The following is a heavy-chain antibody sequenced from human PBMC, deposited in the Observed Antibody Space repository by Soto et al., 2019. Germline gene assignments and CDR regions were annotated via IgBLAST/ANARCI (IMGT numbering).Heavy chain of an antibody. V-gene: IGHV3-23*01. D-gene: IGHD2-21*02. CDR1: GFTFSSYA. CDR3: AKDQHIVVVTALGYDY. Sequence: GGSLRLSCAASGFTFSSYAMSWVRQAPGKGLEWVSAISGSGGSTYYADSVKGRFTISRDNSKNTLYLQMNSLRAEDTAVYYCAKDQHIVVVTALGYDYWGQGTLVTVSS. CDR2: ISGSGGST. J-gene: IGHJ4*02.